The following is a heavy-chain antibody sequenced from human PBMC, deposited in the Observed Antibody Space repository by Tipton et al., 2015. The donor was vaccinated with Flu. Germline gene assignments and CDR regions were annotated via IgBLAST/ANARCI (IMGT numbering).Heavy chain of an antibody. V-gene: IGHV4-61*02. D-gene: IGHD3-10*01. J-gene: IGHJ6*02. CDR3: ARDSTMVRGVIFYYSGMDV. CDR2: IYTSGST. CDR1: GGSISSGSYY. Sequence: TLSLTCTVSGGSISSGSYYWSWIRQPAGKGLEWIGRIYTSGSTNYNPSLKSRVTISVDTSKNQFSLKLSSVTAADTAVYYCARDSTMVRGVIFYYSGMDVWGQGTTVTVSS.